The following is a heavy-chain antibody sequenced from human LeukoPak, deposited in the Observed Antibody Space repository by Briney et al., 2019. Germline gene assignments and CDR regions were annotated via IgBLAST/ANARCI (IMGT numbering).Heavy chain of an antibody. D-gene: IGHD1-26*01. V-gene: IGHV3-23*01. J-gene: IGHJ6*03. CDR3: AKVSGSYPVPYYYYYMDV. CDR2: ISGSGGST. CDR1: GFTFTSYA. Sequence: GGSLRLSCAASGFTFTSYAINWVRQAPGKGLEWVSAISGSGGSTYYADSVKGRFTISRDNSKNTLYLQMNSLRAEDTAVYYCAKVSGSYPVPYYYYYMDVWGKGTTVTVSS.